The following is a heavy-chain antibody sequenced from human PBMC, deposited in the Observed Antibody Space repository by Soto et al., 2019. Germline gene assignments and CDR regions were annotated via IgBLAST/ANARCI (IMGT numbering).Heavy chain of an antibody. J-gene: IGHJ4*02. CDR3: AREVGYGDFSAALLD. D-gene: IGHD2-21*02. CDR2: IITLFGTS. Sequence: SVKVTCKASGGTLSSHSISWVRQAPGQGLEWMGGIITLFGTSNYAQNFQGRVTITADQSTSTAYMELNSLRSDDTAVYYCAREVGYGDFSAALLDWGQGTLVTVSS. V-gene: IGHV1-69*13. CDR1: GGTLSSHS.